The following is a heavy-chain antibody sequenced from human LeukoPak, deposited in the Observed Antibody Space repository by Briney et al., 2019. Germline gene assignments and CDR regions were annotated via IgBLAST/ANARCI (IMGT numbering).Heavy chain of an antibody. CDR1: GGSISSGGYH. CDR2: IYSSGNT. J-gene: IGHJ4*02. D-gene: IGHD4-23*01. V-gene: IGHV4-31*03. Sequence: PSETLSLTCTVSGGSISSGGYHWSWIRQNPGKGLEWIGYIYSSGNTYYNPSLKSRVTISVDISKIQFSLKLSSVTAADTAVYYCAMTSTVVGRLDYWGQGILVSVSS. CDR3: AMTSTVVGRLDY.